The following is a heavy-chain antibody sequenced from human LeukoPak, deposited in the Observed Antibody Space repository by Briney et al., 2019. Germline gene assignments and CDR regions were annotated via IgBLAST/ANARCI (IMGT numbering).Heavy chain of an antibody. Sequence: SETLSLTCTVSGYSISTSYYWGWIRQPPGKGLEWIGSIYHSGNTYYNPSLKSRVTISVDTSKNQFSLKLNSVTAADTAVYYCAREDRRDYYDSSGYYDIFDYWGQGTLVTVSS. CDR3: AREDRRDYYDSSGYYDIFDY. J-gene: IGHJ4*02. CDR2: IYHSGNT. CDR1: GYSISTSYY. D-gene: IGHD3-22*01. V-gene: IGHV4-38-2*02.